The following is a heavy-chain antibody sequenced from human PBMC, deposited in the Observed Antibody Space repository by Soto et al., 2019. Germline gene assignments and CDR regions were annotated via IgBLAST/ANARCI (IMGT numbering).Heavy chain of an antibody. V-gene: IGHV3-30-3*01. Sequence: GGSLRLSCAASGFTFSRFSMHWVRQAPGKGLAWVAVISYDGNNKHYAESVKGRFSISRDDSKNTVYLEMNNLRGDDSAVYYCARDHGMFLSYYYYGMDVWGQGTTVTVSS. J-gene: IGHJ6*02. D-gene: IGHD3-10*02. CDR3: ARDHGMFLSYYYYGMDV. CDR1: GFTFSRFS. CDR2: ISYDGNNK.